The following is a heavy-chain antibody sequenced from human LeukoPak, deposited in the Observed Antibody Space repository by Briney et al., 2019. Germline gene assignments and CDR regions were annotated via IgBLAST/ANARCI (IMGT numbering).Heavy chain of an antibody. CDR3: AKSKWYSGYDCWFDP. J-gene: IGHJ5*02. Sequence: PGGSLRLSCAASGFTFSSYVMSWVRQAPGKGLEWVAAISGSGGSTYYADSVKGRFTISRDNSKNTLYLQMNSLRAEDTAVYYCAKSKWYSGYDCWFDPWGQGTLVTVSS. CDR2: ISGSGGST. CDR1: GFTFSSYV. V-gene: IGHV3-23*01. D-gene: IGHD5-12*01.